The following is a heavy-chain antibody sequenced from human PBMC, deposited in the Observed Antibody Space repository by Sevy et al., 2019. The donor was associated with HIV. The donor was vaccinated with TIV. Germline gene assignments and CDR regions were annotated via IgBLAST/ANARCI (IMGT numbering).Heavy chain of an antibody. CDR1: GFVFSSYA. D-gene: IGHD3-3*01. Sequence: GGSLRLSCTASGFVFSSYAMHWVRQAPGKGLEWVAFIAYDGSNKNYADSVKGPFTLSRDNSKNTLYLQMNSLGAADTAVYYCARPRFLEWLSSAAFGIWGQGTMVSVSS. J-gene: IGHJ3*02. CDR2: IAYDGSNK. V-gene: IGHV3-30*04. CDR3: ARPRFLEWLSSAAFGI.